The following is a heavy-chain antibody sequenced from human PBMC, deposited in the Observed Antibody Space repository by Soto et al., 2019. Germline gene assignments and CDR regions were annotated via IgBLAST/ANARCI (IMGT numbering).Heavy chain of an antibody. CDR1: GGTFSSYA. CDR3: ARSQGSSTSLEIYYYYYYGMDV. CDR2: IIPISGTA. V-gene: IGHV1-69*01. D-gene: IGHD2-2*01. Sequence: QVQLVQSGAEVKKPGSSVQVSCKASGGTFSSYAISWVRQAPGQGLEWMGGIIPISGTANYAQKFQGRVTITADESTSTAYMELSSLRSEDTAVYYCARSQGSSTSLEIYYYYYYGMDVWGQWTTVTVSS. J-gene: IGHJ6*02.